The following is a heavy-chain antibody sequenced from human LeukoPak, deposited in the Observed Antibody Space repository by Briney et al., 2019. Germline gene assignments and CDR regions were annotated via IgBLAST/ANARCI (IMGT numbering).Heavy chain of an antibody. CDR1: GGSISSGGYY. CDR3: ARGGIGSGWDFDY. Sequence: PSQTLSLTCTVSGGSISSGGYYWSWIRQPPGKGLEWIGSIYHSGSTYYNPSLKSRVTISVETSKNQFSLKLSSVTAADTAVYYCARGGIGSGWDFDYWGQGTLVTVSP. V-gene: IGHV4-39*07. CDR2: IYHSGST. J-gene: IGHJ4*02. D-gene: IGHD6-19*01.